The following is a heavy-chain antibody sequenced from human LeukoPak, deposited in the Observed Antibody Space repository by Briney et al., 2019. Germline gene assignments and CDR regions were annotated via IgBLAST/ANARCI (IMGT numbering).Heavy chain of an antibody. Sequence: GASVKVSCKASGYTFTGYYMHWVRQAPGQGLEWMGWINPNSGGTNYAQKFRGRVTMTRDTSISTAYMELSRLRSDDTAAYYCARAQQVVPVDYYYYGMDVWGQGTTVTVSS. V-gene: IGHV1-2*02. J-gene: IGHJ6*02. CDR3: ARAQQVVPVDYYYYGMDV. D-gene: IGHD2-2*01. CDR2: INPNSGGT. CDR1: GYTFTGYY.